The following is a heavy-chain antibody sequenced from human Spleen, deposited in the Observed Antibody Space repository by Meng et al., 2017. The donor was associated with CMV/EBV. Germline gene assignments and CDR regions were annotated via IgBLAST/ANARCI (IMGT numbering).Heavy chain of an antibody. V-gene: IGHV3-11*04. J-gene: IGHJ4*02. Sequence: GGSLRLSCAAPGFTFSDYYMSWIRQAPGKGLEWVAYISSSGSTIYYADSVKGRFTISRDNAKNSLYLQMNSLRAEDTAVYYCARGITIFGVVPDFDYWGQGTLVTVSS. CDR1: GFTFSDYY. D-gene: IGHD3-3*01. CDR2: ISSSGSTI. CDR3: ARGITIFGVVPDFDY.